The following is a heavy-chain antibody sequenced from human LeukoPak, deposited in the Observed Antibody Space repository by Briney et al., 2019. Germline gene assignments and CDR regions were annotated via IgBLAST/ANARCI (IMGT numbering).Heavy chain of an antibody. CDR2: IYYSGST. D-gene: IGHD3-10*01. V-gene: IGHV4-39*07. CDR3: ARVCGYGSGSYYPLDY. Sequence: SETLSLTCTVSGGSISSSSYYWGWIRQPPGKGLEWIGSIYYSGSTYYNPSLKSRVTISVDTSKNQFSLKLSSVTAADTAVYYCARVCGYGSGSYYPLDYWGQGTLVTVSS. J-gene: IGHJ4*02. CDR1: GGSISSSSYY.